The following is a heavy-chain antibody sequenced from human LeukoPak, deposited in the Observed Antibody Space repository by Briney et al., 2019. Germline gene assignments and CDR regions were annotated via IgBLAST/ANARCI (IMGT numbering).Heavy chain of an antibody. D-gene: IGHD3-10*01. CDR3: AALRGYGSGSYGLDP. Sequence: SSVKVSCKASGYTFTYRYLHWVRQAPGQALEWMGWITPFNGNTNYAQKFQDRVTITRDRSMSTAYMELSSLRSEDTAMYYCAALRGYGSGSYGLDPWGQGTLVTVSS. CDR2: ITPFNGNT. J-gene: IGHJ5*02. V-gene: IGHV1-45*02. CDR1: GYTFTYRY.